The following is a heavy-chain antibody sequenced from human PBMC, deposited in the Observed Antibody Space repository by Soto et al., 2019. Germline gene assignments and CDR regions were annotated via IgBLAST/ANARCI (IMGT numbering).Heavy chain of an antibody. Sequence: LRLSCAASGFTFSSYSMNWVRQAPGKGLEWVSSISSSSSYIYYADSVKGRFTISRDNAKNSLYLQMNSLRAEETAVYYCARDQSDRDAFDIWGQGTMVTVSS. CDR1: GFTFSSYS. CDR3: ARDQSDRDAFDI. V-gene: IGHV3-21*01. D-gene: IGHD2-21*02. J-gene: IGHJ3*02. CDR2: ISSSSSYI.